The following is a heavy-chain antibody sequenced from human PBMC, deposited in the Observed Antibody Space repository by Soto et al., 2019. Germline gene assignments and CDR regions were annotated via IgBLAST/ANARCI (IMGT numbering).Heavy chain of an antibody. CDR2: IYHSGST. CDR1: GGSISSSNW. CDR3: ARWSIVGANRFDY. V-gene: IGHV4-4*02. J-gene: IGHJ4*02. D-gene: IGHD1-26*01. Sequence: LSLTCAVSGGSISSSNWWSWVRQPPGKGLEWIGEIYHSGSTNYNPSLKSRVTISVDKSKNQFSLKLSSVTAADTAVYYCARWSIVGANRFDYWGQGTLVTVSS.